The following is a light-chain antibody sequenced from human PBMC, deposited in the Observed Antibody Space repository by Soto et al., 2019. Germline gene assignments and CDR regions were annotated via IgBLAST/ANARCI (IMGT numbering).Light chain of an antibody. Sequence: LTQPPSASGTPGQRVFISCSGSSSNIGSNSVSWYQQFPGTAPKLLIYGDNNRPSGVPDRFSGSKSGTSASLAITRLQAEDEADYYCQSYDISLHNYVFGTGTKVTVL. CDR3: QSYDISLHNYV. J-gene: IGLJ1*01. CDR1: SSNIGSNS. CDR2: GDN. V-gene: IGLV1-44*01.